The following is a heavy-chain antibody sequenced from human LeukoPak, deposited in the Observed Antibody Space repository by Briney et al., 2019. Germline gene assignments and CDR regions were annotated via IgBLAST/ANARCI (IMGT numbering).Heavy chain of an antibody. J-gene: IGHJ4*02. V-gene: IGHV1-2*06. CDR2: IHPNSGDT. CDR3: ARDYCSSTSCLFDY. Sequence: GSVKVSCKASGYTFTGYHMHWVRQDPGEGLEWMGRIHPNSGDTNYAQKFQGRVAMTRDTSISTAFMELTRLRSDDTAVYCCARDYCSSTSCLFDYWGQGTLVTVSS. D-gene: IGHD2-2*01. CDR1: GYTFTGYH.